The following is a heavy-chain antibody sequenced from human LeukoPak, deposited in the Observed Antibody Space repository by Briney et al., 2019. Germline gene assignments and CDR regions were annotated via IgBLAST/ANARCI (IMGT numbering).Heavy chain of an antibody. CDR1: GGSISSYY. D-gene: IGHD3-10*01. J-gene: IGHJ4*02. Sequence: PSETLSLTCTVSGGSISSYYWSWIRQPPGKGLGWIGYIYYSGSTNYNPSLKSRVTISVDTSKNQFSLKLSSVTAADTAVYYCARGFMGHRGFDYWGQGTLVTVSS. CDR3: ARGFMGHRGFDY. V-gene: IGHV4-59*01. CDR2: IYYSGST.